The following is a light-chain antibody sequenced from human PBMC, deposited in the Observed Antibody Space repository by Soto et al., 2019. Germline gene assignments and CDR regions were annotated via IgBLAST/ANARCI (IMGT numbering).Light chain of an antibody. J-gene: IGKJ1*01. CDR2: WAS. V-gene: IGKV4-1*01. CDR1: QSVFSYPNNKNL. Sequence: DIVMTQSPDSLSVSLGERATINCKSSQSVFSYPNNKNLLAWFQQKPGHPPRLLIYWASTREYGVPERFSGSGSGTDFPHAISRLPAEDVGIYYRKHYSSPPVTFGQGIKVEI. CDR3: KHYSSPPVT.